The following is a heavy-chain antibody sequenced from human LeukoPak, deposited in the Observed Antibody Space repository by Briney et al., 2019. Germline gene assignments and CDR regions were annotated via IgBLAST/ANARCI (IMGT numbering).Heavy chain of an antibody. D-gene: IGHD5-12*01. CDR1: GFTFNNDP. Sequence: GGSLRLSCAASGFTFNNDPMSWVRQAPGKGLEWVSAISGSGISTYYADSVKGRFTISRDKSKSTLFLQMNSLRAGDTAVYYCAKSKFATSGYDGSLDCWGQGTLVTVSS. CDR3: AKSKFATSGYDGSLDC. CDR2: ISGSGIST. V-gene: IGHV3-23*01. J-gene: IGHJ4*02.